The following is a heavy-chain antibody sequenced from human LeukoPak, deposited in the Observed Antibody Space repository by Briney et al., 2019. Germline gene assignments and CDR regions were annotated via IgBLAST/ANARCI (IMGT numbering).Heavy chain of an antibody. J-gene: IGHJ1*01. Sequence: ASVKASCKASGYTFTSYYLHWVRQAPGQGLEWMGWINPNSGGTNYAQKFQGRVTMTRDTSISTAYMELSRLRSDDTAEYYCARALYYDSSGYYSSSYYYFQHWGQGTLVTVSS. CDR3: ARALYYDSSGYYSSSYYYFQH. CDR1: GYTFTSYY. CDR2: INPNSGGT. D-gene: IGHD3-22*01. V-gene: IGHV1-2*02.